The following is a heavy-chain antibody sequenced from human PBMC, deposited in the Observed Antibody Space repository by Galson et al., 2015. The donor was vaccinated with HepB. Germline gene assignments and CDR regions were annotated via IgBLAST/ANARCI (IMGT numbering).Heavy chain of an antibody. D-gene: IGHD3-10*01. CDR3: VKATAMVRGVNDY. V-gene: IGHV3-64D*06. Sequence: SLRLSCAASGFTFSSYAMHWVRQAPGKGLEYVSAISSNGGSTYYADSVKGRFTISRDNSKNTLYLQMSSLRAEDTAVYYCVKATAMVRGVNDYWGQGTLVTVSS. CDR1: GFTFSSYA. J-gene: IGHJ4*02. CDR2: ISSNGGST.